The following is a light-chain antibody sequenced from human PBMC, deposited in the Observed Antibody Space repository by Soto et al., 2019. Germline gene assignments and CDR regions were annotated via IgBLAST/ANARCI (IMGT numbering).Light chain of an antibody. V-gene: IGKV1-5*03. CDR1: QSVSNY. Sequence: DIQMTQSPSTLSASVGDRVTITYRASQSVSNYLAWYQQKSGKPPKLLIYKASTLESGVPSRFSGSGSGTEFILTISSLQPDDFATYYCQHYRSYPFIFGPGIQVDLK. CDR2: KAS. J-gene: IGKJ3*01. CDR3: QHYRSYPFI.